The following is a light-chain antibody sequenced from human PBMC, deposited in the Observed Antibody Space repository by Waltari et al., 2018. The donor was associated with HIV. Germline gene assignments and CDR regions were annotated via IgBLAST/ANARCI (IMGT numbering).Light chain of an antibody. V-gene: IGLV1-47*01. J-gene: IGLJ1*01. CDR2: RDN. CDR1: TSNVGSNF. CDR3: ATWDGSLGGAYV. Sequence: QSVLTQPPSASGTPGQRVTISCSGTTSNVGSNFVSWYQPLPGTAPKLLIYRDNRRPSGVPGRFSGSKSGASASLAISGLRSEDEADYYCATWDGSLGGAYVFGAGTKVSVL.